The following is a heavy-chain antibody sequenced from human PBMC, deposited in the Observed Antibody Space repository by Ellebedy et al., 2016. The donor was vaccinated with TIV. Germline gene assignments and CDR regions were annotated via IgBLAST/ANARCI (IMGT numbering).Heavy chain of an antibody. CDR2: IYYIGIT. CDR1: GGSISTFY. Sequence: MPSETLSLTCTVSGGSISTFYWSWIRQPPGKGLEFIGYIYYIGITHYNPSLASRVAISIDTPENPFSLRLSSVTAADTAVYYCAAYYGGRFDYWGQGTLVTGSS. V-gene: IGHV4-59*01. J-gene: IGHJ4*02. D-gene: IGHD4-23*01. CDR3: AAYYGGRFDY.